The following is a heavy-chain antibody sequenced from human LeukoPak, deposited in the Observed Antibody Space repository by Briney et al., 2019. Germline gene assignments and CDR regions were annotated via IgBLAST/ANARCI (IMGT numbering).Heavy chain of an antibody. J-gene: IGHJ3*02. CDR3: ARVSSPQWLEPLAAFDI. CDR1: GYTFTGYY. CDR2: INPNSGGT. D-gene: IGHD6-19*01. Sequence: ASVKVSCKASGYTFTGYYMHWVRQAPGQGLEWMGWINPNSGGTNYAQKFQGRVTMTRDTSISTAHMELSRLRSDDTAVYYCARVSSPQWLEPLAAFDIWGQGTMVTVSS. V-gene: IGHV1-2*02.